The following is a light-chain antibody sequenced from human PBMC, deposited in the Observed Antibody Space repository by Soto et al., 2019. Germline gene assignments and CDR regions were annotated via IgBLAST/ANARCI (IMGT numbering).Light chain of an antibody. CDR1: QSISHY. V-gene: IGKV1-27*01. CDR2: TAS. CDR3: QKYNSAPLT. J-gene: IGKJ4*01. Sequence: DIQMTQSPSSLSASVGARVTIACRASQSISHYLAWYQQKPGKVPKLLIYTASTLQSGVPSRFSGSGSGTEFTLTISSLQPEDVATYYCQKYNSAPLTFGGGTKVEIK.